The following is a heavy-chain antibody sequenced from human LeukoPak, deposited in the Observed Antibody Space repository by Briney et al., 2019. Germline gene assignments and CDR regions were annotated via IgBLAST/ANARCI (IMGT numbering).Heavy chain of an antibody. Sequence: GSLRLSCAASGFTFSSYAMSWVRQAPGKGLEWVSAISGSGGSTYYADSVKGRFTISRDNSKNTLYLQMNSLRAEDTAVYYCAKDLVDIVATRAFDIWDQGTMVTVSS. CDR2: ISGSGGST. V-gene: IGHV3-23*01. D-gene: IGHD5-12*01. CDR3: AKDLVDIVATRAFDI. CDR1: GFTFSSYA. J-gene: IGHJ3*02.